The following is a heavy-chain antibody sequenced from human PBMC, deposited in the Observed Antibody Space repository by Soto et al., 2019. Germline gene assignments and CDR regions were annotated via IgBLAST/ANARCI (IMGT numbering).Heavy chain of an antibody. Sequence: QVQLQESGPGLVKPSETLSLTCTVSGGAISSYYWSWIRQPPGKGLEWIGYIYYSGSTNYNPSLKSRVAISVDTSKNQFSLKLSSVTAADTAVYYGAREANWGSFGAFDIWGQGTMVTVSS. CDR3: AREANWGSFGAFDI. J-gene: IGHJ3*02. V-gene: IGHV4-59*01. D-gene: IGHD7-27*01. CDR2: IYYSGST. CDR1: GGAISSYY.